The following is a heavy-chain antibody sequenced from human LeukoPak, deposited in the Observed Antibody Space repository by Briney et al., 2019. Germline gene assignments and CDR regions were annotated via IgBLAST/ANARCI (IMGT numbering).Heavy chain of an antibody. Sequence: GGSLRLSCAASGFTFSSYGMHWVRQAPGKGLEWVAVIWYDGSNKYYADSVKGRFTISRDNSKNTLYLQMNSLRAEDTAVYYCARPAGHGYNYYYYGMDVWGQGTTVTVSS. CDR3: ARPAGHGYNYYYYGMDV. J-gene: IGHJ6*02. V-gene: IGHV3-33*01. CDR1: GFTFSSYG. CDR2: IWYDGSNK. D-gene: IGHD5-18*01.